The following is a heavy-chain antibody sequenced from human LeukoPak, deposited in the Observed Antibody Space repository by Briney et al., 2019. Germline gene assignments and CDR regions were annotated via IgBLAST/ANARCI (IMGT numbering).Heavy chain of an antibody. J-gene: IGHJ5*02. D-gene: IGHD3-10*01. Sequence: NPSETLSLTCTVSGGSISSSSYYWGWIRQPPGKGLEWIGSIYYSGSTYYNPSLKSRVTISVDTSKNQFSLKLSSVTAADTAVYYCASAFYGSGNWFDPWGQGTLVTVSS. CDR3: ASAFYGSGNWFDP. CDR1: GGSISSSSYY. CDR2: IYYSGST. V-gene: IGHV4-39*07.